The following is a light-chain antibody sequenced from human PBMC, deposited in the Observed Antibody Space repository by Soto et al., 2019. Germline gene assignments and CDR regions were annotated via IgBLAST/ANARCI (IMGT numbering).Light chain of an antibody. CDR1: QSVSNRY. J-gene: IGKJ4*01. CDR3: QQYGSSPPLT. CDR2: GAS. V-gene: IGKV3-20*01. Sequence: EIVLTQSPGTLSSSPGERATLSCRASQSVSNRYLAWYQQKPGQAPRLLIYGASSRATGIPDRFSGSGSGTDFTLIISRLEPEDFAVYYCQQYGSSPPLTFGGGTKVDIK.